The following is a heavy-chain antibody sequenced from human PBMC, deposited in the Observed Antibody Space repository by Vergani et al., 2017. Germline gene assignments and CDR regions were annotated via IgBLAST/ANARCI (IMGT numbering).Heavy chain of an antibody. CDR1: GYTFSTYA. V-gene: IGHV3-23*01. D-gene: IGHD3-22*01. J-gene: IGHJ4*02. CDR3: AGPQGTSAYYYGGFDY. CDR2: ISSDGGST. Sequence: EVQLLESGGGLVQPGGSLRLSCGASGYTFSTYAMAWVRHAPGKGLEWVSTISSDGGSTYYADSVKGRFTISRDNSKNTLSLQMDSLTAEDTAIYYCAGPQGTSAYYYGGFDYWGQGILVTVSS.